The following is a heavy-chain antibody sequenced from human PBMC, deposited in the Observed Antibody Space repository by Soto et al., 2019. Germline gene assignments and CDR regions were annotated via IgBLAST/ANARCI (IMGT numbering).Heavy chain of an antibody. D-gene: IGHD3-22*01. CDR2: ISAYNGNT. Sequence: ASVKVSCKASGYTFTSYGISWVRQAPGQGLEWMGWISAYNGNTNYAQKLQGRVTMTTDTSTSTAYMELRSLRSDDTAVYYCARLPTGEYDGSGYVHYYYGMDVWGQGTTVTVSS. CDR3: ARLPTGEYDGSGYVHYYYGMDV. J-gene: IGHJ6*02. V-gene: IGHV1-18*01. CDR1: GYTFTSYG.